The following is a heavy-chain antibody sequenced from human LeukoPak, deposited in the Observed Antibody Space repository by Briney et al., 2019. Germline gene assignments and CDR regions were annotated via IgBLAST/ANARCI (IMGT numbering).Heavy chain of an antibody. V-gene: IGHV1-69*06. CDR2: IIPIFGTA. CDR1: GGTFSSYA. D-gene: IGHD6-13*01. J-gene: IGHJ3*02. Sequence: SVKVSCKASGGTFSSYAISWVRQAPGQGLEWMGGIIPIFGTANYAQKFQGRVTITADKSTSTAYMELSSLRSEDTAVYYCARTIRIAAAYFHDAFDIWGQGTMVTVSS. CDR3: ARTIRIAAAYFHDAFDI.